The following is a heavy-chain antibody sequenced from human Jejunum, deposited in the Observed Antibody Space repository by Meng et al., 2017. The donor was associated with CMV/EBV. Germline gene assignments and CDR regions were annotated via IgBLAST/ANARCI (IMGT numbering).Heavy chain of an antibody. Sequence: SCAASGFAFSTCWMSWVRQAPGKGLEWVANIKQDGSDKYYVDSVKGRFIISRDNAKNSLYLQMNSLRAEDTAVYYCARFGGLFDYCGQGTLVTVSS. V-gene: IGHV3-7*01. D-gene: IGHD3-16*01. J-gene: IGHJ4*02. CDR3: ARFGGLFDY. CDR2: IKQDGSDK. CDR1: GFAFSTCW.